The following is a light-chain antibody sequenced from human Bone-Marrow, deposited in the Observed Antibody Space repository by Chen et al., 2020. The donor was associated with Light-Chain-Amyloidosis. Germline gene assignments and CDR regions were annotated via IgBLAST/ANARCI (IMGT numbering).Light chain of an antibody. CDR1: QTISSNY. J-gene: IGKJ4*01. CDR2: GSS. V-gene: IGKV3-20*01. Sequence: EIVSTQSPGTLSLSLGEGANLSCRASQTISSNYLTWYQQKFGQAPRLLIYGSSSRATGIPDRFTGSGSGTDFTLTINRLEPEDFAMYYCQQYGTSPLTFGGGTKVEIK. CDR3: QQYGTSPLT.